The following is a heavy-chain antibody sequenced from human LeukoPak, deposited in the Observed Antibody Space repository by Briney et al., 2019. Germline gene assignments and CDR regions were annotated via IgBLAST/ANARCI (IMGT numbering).Heavy chain of an antibody. CDR3: ARDVGGSPTFDY. CDR1: GGTFSSYA. Sequence: ASVKVSCKASGGTFSSYAISWVRRAPGQGLEWMGRIIPIFGTANYAQKFQGRVTITTDESTSTAYMELSSLRSEDTAVYYCARDVGGSPTFDYWGQGTLVTVSS. J-gene: IGHJ4*02. CDR2: IIPIFGTA. D-gene: IGHD3-16*01. V-gene: IGHV1-69*05.